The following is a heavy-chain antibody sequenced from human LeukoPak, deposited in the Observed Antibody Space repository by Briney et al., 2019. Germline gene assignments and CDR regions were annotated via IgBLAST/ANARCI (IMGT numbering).Heavy chain of an antibody. V-gene: IGHV3-53*05. CDR3: AKSHVIALYVGDY. CDR2: IYSGGST. D-gene: IGHD3-16*01. Sequence: GGSLRLSCAASGFTVSSNYMSWVRQAPGKGLEWVSVIYSGGSTFYADSVKGRFTISRDNSKNTLYLEMNSLRAEDLAVYYCAKSHVIALYVGDYWGQGTLVTVSS. J-gene: IGHJ4*02. CDR1: GFTVSSNY.